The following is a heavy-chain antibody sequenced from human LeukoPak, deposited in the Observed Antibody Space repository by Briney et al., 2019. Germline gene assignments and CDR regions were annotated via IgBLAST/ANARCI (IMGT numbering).Heavy chain of an antibody. D-gene: IGHD3-16*01. CDR2: INHSGST. V-gene: IGHV4-34*01. Sequence: PSETLSLTCTVYGGSFSGYYWSWIRQPPGKGLEWIGEINHSGSTNYNPSPKSRVTISVDTSKNQFSLKLSSVTAADTAVYYCARTSVTKSVWGTFGNIWGQGTMVTVSS. J-gene: IGHJ3*02. CDR3: ARTSVTKSVWGTFGNI. CDR1: GGSFSGYY.